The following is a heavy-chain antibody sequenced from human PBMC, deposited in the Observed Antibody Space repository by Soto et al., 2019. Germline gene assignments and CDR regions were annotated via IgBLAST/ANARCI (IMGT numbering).Heavy chain of an antibody. CDR1: GGSISSGDYY. Sequence: QVQLQESGPGLVKPSQTLSLTCTVSGGSISSGDYYWSWILQPPGKGLEWMGSIYYSGSTYYNPSLKSRVTISVDTSKNQVSLKLNSVTAADTAVYYCASRHSSPYFDYWGQGTLVTVSS. V-gene: IGHV4-30-4*01. CDR3: ASRHSSPYFDY. CDR2: IYYSGST. J-gene: IGHJ4*02. D-gene: IGHD6-13*01.